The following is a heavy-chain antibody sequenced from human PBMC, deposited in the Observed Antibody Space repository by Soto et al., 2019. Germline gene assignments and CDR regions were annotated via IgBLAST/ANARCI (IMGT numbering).Heavy chain of an antibody. CDR2: VVPILGTP. J-gene: IGHJ6*02. Sequence: QVQLVQSGAEVKEPGSSVKVSCEASGGSFETFIMNWVRQTPGRGLEWMGGVVPILGTPSYAERYKGKVKISANRSAGTTQMEITSLRSEDSGIYYCARHGTYGSPRSGMDVWGQGTTVIVSS. D-gene: IGHD3-10*01. CDR3: ARHGTYGSPRSGMDV. CDR1: GGSFETFI. V-gene: IGHV1-69*01.